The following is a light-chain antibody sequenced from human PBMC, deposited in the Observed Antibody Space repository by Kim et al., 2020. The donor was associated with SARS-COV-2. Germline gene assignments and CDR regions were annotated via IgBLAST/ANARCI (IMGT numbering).Light chain of an antibody. CDR3: SSLTSSTTWV. CDR1: SSDVGRYNR. V-gene: IGLV2-18*02. Sequence: GQSVTISCTGTSSDVGRYNRVSWYHQSPGTAPKLMMYEVTNRPSGVPDRFSGSKSGNTASLTISGVQAGDEGEYYCSSLTSSTTWVFGGGTQLTVL. J-gene: IGLJ3*02. CDR2: EVT.